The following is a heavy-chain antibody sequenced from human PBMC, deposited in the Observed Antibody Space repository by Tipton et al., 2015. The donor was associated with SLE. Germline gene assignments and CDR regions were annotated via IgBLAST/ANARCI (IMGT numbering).Heavy chain of an antibody. Sequence: TLSLTCTDSGGSISSYYWSWVRQPPGKGLEWIGYVYYSGSTDYNPSLKSRVTILEDTSKNQLSLKLTSVTAADTAVYYCVRQGSTWAYPFDYWGQGTLVTVSS. V-gene: IGHV4-59*08. CDR1: GGSISSYY. CDR3: VRQGSTWAYPFDY. J-gene: IGHJ4*02. CDR2: VYYSGST. D-gene: IGHD6-13*01.